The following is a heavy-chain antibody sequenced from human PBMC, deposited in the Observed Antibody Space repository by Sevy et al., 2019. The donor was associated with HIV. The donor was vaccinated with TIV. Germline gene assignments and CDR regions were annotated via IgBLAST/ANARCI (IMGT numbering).Heavy chain of an antibody. D-gene: IGHD3-3*01. J-gene: IGHJ6*02. CDR1: GFTFISYW. Sequence: GGSLRLSCAASGFTFISYWMHWVRQAPGKGLVWVSRINSDGSSTSYADSVKGRFTISRDNAKNTLYLQMNSLRAEDTAVYYCARDGRDDFWSGYFGMPYYYSMDVWGQGTTVTVSS. V-gene: IGHV3-74*01. CDR3: ARDGRDDFWSGYFGMPYYYSMDV. CDR2: INSDGSST.